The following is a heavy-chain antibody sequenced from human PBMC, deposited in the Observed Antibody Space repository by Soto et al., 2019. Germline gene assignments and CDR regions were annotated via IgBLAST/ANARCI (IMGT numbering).Heavy chain of an antibody. D-gene: IGHD3-3*01. J-gene: IGHJ4*02. V-gene: IGHV3-23*01. Sequence: GGSLRLSCAASGFTFSSYAMSWVRQAPGKGLEWVSAISGSGGSTYYADSGKGRFTISRDNSKNTLYLQMNSLRAEDTAVYYCAKDSTIFGVAGYYFDYWGQGTLVTVSS. CDR3: AKDSTIFGVAGYYFDY. CDR2: ISGSGGST. CDR1: GFTFSSYA.